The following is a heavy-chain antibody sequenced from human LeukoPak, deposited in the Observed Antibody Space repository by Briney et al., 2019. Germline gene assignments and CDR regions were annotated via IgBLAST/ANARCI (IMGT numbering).Heavy chain of an antibody. CDR2: ISYDESDK. CDR1: GFTFSNYG. D-gene: IGHD2-15*01. Sequence: PGRSLRLSCAASGFTFSNYGMHWVRQAPGKGLEWVAVISYDESDKYYADSVKGRFTISRDNSKNTLYLQMNSLRPEDTAVYYCAKGVVAATNAAYYGMDVWGQWTTVTVSS. CDR3: AKGVVAATNAAYYGMDV. V-gene: IGHV3-30*18. J-gene: IGHJ6*02.